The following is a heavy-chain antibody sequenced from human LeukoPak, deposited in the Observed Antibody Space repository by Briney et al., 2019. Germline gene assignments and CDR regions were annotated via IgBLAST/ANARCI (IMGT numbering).Heavy chain of an antibody. D-gene: IGHD6-19*01. J-gene: IGHJ4*02. V-gene: IGHV4-31*03. CDR1: GGSISSGAYY. CDR3: AREGDSSDQGFDY. CDR2: IYYSGST. Sequence: SQTLSLTCNVSGGSISSGAYYWTWIRQHPGKGLEWIGYIYYSGSTYYNPSLKSRITISVDTSKNQFSLKLSSVTAADTAVYYCAREGDSSDQGFDYWGQGTLVTVSS.